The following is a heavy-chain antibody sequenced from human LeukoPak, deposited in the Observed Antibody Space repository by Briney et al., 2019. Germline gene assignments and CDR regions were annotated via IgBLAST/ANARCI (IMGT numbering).Heavy chain of an antibody. CDR1: GFTFSSYS. V-gene: IGHV3-21*01. CDR3: ARLGFGESDAFDI. Sequence: GGSLRLSCAASGFTFSSYSMNWVRQAPGKGLEWVSSISGSSSYIYYADSVKGRFTISRDNAKNSLYLQMNSLRAEDTAVYYCARLGFGESDAFDIWGQGTMVTVSS. J-gene: IGHJ3*02. CDR2: ISGSSSYI. D-gene: IGHD3-10*01.